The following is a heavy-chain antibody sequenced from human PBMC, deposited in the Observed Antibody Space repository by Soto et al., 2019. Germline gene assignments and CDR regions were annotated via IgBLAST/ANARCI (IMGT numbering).Heavy chain of an antibody. CDR3: ERGGYSSLSEYYMEV. CDR2: MNPNSGNT. D-gene: IGHD6-6*01. Sequence: ASVKVSCKASGYTFTSYDINWVRQATGQGLEWMGWMNPNSGNTGYAQKFQGRVTMTRNTSISTAYMELSSLRSEDTAVYYCERGGYSSLSEYYMEVWGKGTTVTVSS. J-gene: IGHJ6*03. V-gene: IGHV1-8*01. CDR1: GYTFTSYD.